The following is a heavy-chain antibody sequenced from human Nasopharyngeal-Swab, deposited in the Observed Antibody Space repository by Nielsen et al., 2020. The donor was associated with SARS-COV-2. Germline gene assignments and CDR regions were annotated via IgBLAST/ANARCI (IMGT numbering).Heavy chain of an antibody. J-gene: IGHJ6*02. CDR2: IYYSGST. CDR1: GGSISSYY. Sequence: SEILSLTCTVSGGSISSYYWSWIRQPPGKGLEWIGYIYYSGSTNYNPSLKSRVTISVDTSKNQFSLKLSSVTAADTAVYYCARDQTGYSYGSRGMDVWGQGTTVTVSS. D-gene: IGHD5-18*01. CDR3: ARDQTGYSYGSRGMDV. V-gene: IGHV4-59*01.